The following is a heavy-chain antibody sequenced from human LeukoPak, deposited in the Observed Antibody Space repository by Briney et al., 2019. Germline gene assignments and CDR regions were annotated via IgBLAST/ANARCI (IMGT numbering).Heavy chain of an antibody. CDR2: INPNSGGT. Sequence: ASVKVSCKASGYTFTGYYMHWVRQAPGQGLEWMGWINPNSGGTNYAQKFQGRVTMTRDTSISTAYMELSGLRSDDTAVYYCARPYCSSTSCYYVYWGQGTLVTVSS. CDR1: GYTFTGYY. V-gene: IGHV1-2*02. D-gene: IGHD2-2*01. CDR3: ARPYCSSTSCYYVY. J-gene: IGHJ4*02.